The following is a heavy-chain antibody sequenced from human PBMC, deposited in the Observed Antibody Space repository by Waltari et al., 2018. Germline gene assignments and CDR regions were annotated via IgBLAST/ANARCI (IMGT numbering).Heavy chain of an antibody. Sequence: QVQLVQSGAEVKRPGASVTVSCKPSGYTFTAYFIHWVRQAPQGLEWMGWIDPKRGVTKYEQKVQGRGTMTRDTSISTTYMDLSNLRSDDTAVYYCARGPSTGAFDYWGQGTLVTVSS. J-gene: IGHJ4*02. CDR1: GYTFTAYF. CDR2: IDPKRGVT. CDR3: ARGPSTGAFDY. V-gene: IGHV1-2*02.